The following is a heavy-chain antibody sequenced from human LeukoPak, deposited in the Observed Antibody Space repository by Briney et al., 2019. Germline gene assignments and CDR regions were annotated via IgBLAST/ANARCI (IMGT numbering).Heavy chain of an antibody. J-gene: IGHJ4*02. D-gene: IGHD3-3*01. CDR3: AKPLQRYPFGVVIKARPAFDY. CDR1: GFTFSSYS. Sequence: PGGSLRLSCAASGFTFSSYSMNWVRQAPGKGLEWVSYISSSSSTIYYADSVKGRFTISRDNSKNTLYLQMNSLRAEDTAVYYCAKPLQRYPFGVVIKARPAFDYWGQGTLVTVSS. CDR2: ISSSSSTI. V-gene: IGHV3-48*01.